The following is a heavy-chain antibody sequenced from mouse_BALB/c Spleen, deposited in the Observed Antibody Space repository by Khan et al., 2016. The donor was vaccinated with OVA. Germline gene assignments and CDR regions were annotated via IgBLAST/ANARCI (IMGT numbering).Heavy chain of an antibody. V-gene: IGHV2-2*01. J-gene: IGHJ4*01. Sequence: QVQLKQSGPGLVQPSQNLSITCTVSGFSLINYGVHWVRQSPGKALEWLGVIWSGGSTDYNAAFISRLSITKVTSKSPIFFKMNSLQAYDTTIYYCARNGVFHYHGYGGMDYWGQGTSVTVSS. CDR2: IWSGGST. CDR3: ARNGVFHYHGYGGMDY. D-gene: IGHD1-2*01. CDR1: GFSLINYG.